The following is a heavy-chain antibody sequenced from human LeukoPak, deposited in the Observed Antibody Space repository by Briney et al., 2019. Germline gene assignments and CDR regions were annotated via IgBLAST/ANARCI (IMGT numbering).Heavy chain of an antibody. V-gene: IGHV4-59*11. CDR3: GRDALVGYFSYYYMDV. Sequence: SETLSLTCTVSGGSISSHYWAWIRQSPVKGLEWIGDISNSGSTSYNPSLKSRVTISIDTSKNQFSLKLSSVTAADTAVYYCGRDALVGYFSYYYMDVWGKGTTVTVSS. CDR2: ISNSGST. CDR1: GGSISSHY. J-gene: IGHJ6*03. D-gene: IGHD2-15*01.